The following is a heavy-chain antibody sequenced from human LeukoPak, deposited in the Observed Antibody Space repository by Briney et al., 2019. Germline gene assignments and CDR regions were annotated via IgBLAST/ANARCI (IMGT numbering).Heavy chain of an antibody. CDR1: GGSISSSIYY. J-gene: IGHJ4*02. V-gene: IGHV4-39*01. CDR2: IYYSGST. Sequence: SETLSLTCTVSGGSISSSIYYWGWIRQPPGKGLEWIGSIYYSGSTHYNPSLKSRVIISVDTSKNQFSLTLSSVAAADTAVYYCARNHTHEGYGYYFDYWGQGTLITVSS. D-gene: IGHD5-18*01. CDR3: ARNHTHEGYGYYFDY.